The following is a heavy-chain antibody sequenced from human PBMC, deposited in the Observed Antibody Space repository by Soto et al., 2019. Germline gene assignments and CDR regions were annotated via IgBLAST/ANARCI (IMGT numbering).Heavy chain of an antibody. Sequence: SVKVSCKASGGTFNNYPITWVRQAPGEGLEWMGGSIPIFGTANYAQKFQGRVTISVDESTSTAYMELSSLRSEDTAVYYCARDRGYSGDDHYYYFDMDVWGQGTTVTVSS. CDR1: GGTFNNYP. V-gene: IGHV1-69*13. D-gene: IGHD5-12*01. CDR3: ARDRGYSGDDHYYYFDMDV. CDR2: SIPIFGTA. J-gene: IGHJ6*02.